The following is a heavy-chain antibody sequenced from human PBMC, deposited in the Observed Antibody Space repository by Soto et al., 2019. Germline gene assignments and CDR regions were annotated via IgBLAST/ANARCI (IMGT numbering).Heavy chain of an antibody. V-gene: IGHV4-59*08. J-gene: IGHJ5*02. CDR3: ARHLHLSYVSWFGP. CDR1: GGSISSFC. D-gene: IGHD5-18*01. Sequence: SETLSLTCTVSGGSISSFCWSWIRQLPGKGLEWIGSIYYSGSTNYNPSLKSRVTISVDTSKNQFSLKLSSVTAADTAVYYCARHLHLSYVSWFGPWGQGTLVTVSS. CDR2: IYYSGST.